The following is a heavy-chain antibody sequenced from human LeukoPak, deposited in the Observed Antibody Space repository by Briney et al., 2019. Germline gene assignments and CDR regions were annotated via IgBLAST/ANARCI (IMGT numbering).Heavy chain of an antibody. CDR3: ARLIGGGYGGTYVPGGMGV. D-gene: IGHD1-26*01. J-gene: IGHJ6*02. CDR1: GYSFTNYW. Sequence: GESLKISCKGFGYSFTNYWIGWVRQMPGKGLEWMGIIYPGDFDTRYSPSFRGQVTISADKSISTAYLQWSSLKAPDTPLYYGARLIGGGYGGTYVPGGMGVWGQGTTVTVSS. V-gene: IGHV5-51*01. CDR2: IYPGDFDT.